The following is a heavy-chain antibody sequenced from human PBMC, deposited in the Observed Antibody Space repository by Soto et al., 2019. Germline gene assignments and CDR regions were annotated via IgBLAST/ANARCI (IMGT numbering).Heavy chain of an antibody. CDR3: ARGAGIVLVPDAIFDS. J-gene: IGHJ4*02. CDR1: PDSLNGHY. CDR2: IFYTGKT. V-gene: IGHV4-59*11. D-gene: IGHD2-2*01. Sequence: QVQLQESGPGLVKPSETLSLTCTVSPDSLNGHYWSWLRQTPGKELEWIGYIFYTGKTNYNSSLKSRVTMTLDTFENQFSLQLTSVTSADTAIYYCARGAGIVLVPDAIFDSWGQGTPVTVSS.